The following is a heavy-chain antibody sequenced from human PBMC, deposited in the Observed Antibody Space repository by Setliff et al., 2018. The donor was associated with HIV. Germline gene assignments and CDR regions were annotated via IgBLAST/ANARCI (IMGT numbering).Heavy chain of an antibody. CDR3: ARVPNWGEAPFAFDV. Sequence: SETLSLTCPLSGFSISSDGVYWNWIRQRPGKGLEWIGYIFGSGITYYNPSLKIRLRISIDTSANQFSVELSSVTAADTALYFCARVPNWGEAPFAFDVWGLGTMVTVSS. J-gene: IGHJ3*01. CDR2: IFGSGIT. D-gene: IGHD7-27*01. CDR1: GFSISSDGVY. V-gene: IGHV4-31*03.